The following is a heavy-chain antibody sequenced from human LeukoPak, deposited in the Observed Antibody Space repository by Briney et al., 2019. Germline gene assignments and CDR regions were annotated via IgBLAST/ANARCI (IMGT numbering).Heavy chain of an antibody. D-gene: IGHD3-3*01. J-gene: IGHJ4*02. CDR2: IRGKAYGGTT. Sequence: GGPLILSCTASGFTFGVYAMTWVRQAPGKGLEWVGFIRGKAYGGTTEYAASVKGRFTISRDDSKSIAYLQMNSMKTEDTAVYYCTTSVMSGVNYFDYWGQGTLVTVSS. CDR1: GFTFGVYA. CDR3: TTSVMSGVNYFDY. V-gene: IGHV3-49*04.